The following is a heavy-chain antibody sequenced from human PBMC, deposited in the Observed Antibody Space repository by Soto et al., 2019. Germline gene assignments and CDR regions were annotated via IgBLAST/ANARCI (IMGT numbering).Heavy chain of an antibody. CDR1: GFTFSSYA. CDR3: ARGRAADYYDSSGIIDY. J-gene: IGHJ4*02. D-gene: IGHD3-22*01. V-gene: IGHV3-30-3*01. CDR2: ISYDGSNK. Sequence: GGSLRLSCAASGFTFSSYAMHWVRQAPGKGLEWVAVISYDGSNKYYAEYVKGRFTISRDNSKNTLNLQMNNMRDEDTAVYYCARGRAADYYDSSGIIDYWGQGTLVTVSS.